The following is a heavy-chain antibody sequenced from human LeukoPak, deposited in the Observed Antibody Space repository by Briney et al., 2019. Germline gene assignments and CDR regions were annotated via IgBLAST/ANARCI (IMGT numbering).Heavy chain of an antibody. D-gene: IGHD4-23*01. Sequence: GGSLRLSCAASGFTFGDYPMHWVRQAPGKGLEWVPGISWNGGTIGYADSVKGRFTISRDNAKSSLYLHMNSLRAEDTALYYCAKAFGGNSFDYWGQGTLVTVSS. J-gene: IGHJ4*02. V-gene: IGHV3-9*01. CDR1: GFTFGDYP. CDR3: AKAFGGNSFDY. CDR2: ISWNGGTI.